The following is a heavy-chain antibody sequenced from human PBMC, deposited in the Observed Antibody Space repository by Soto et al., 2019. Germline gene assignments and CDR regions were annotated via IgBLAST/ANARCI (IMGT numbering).Heavy chain of an antibody. Sequence: APAQVSCKYSGYILASNAILWVRQAHGQRPEWMGWVDTGNGNTKYSLKFQGRVTISRDTFAKTAYMELSSLTSEDTAVYFCARDAKWDPRGVEAQQDDYFALWGRGTMVNV. CDR1: GYILASNA. D-gene: IGHD1-26*01. CDR3: ARDAKWDPRGVEAQQDDYFAL. V-gene: IGHV1-3*04. CDR2: VDTGNGNT. J-gene: IGHJ4*02.